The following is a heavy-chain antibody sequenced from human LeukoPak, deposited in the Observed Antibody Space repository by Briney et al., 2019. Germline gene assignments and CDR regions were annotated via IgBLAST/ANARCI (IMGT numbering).Heavy chain of an antibody. J-gene: IGHJ5*02. D-gene: IGHD3-10*01. CDR2: IYSGGST. V-gene: IGHV3-53*05. CDR3: ARDVDYGSGSYFPPVGWFDP. CDR1: GFTVSSNY. Sequence: GGSLRLSCAASGFTVSSNYMSWVRQAPGKGLEWVSVIYSGGSTYYADSVKGRFTISRDNSKNTLYLQMNSLRAEDTAVYYCARDVDYGSGSYFPPVGWFDPWGQGTLVTLSS.